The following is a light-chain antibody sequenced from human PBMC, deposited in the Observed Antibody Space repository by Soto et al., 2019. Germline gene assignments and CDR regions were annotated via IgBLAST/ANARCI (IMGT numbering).Light chain of an antibody. CDR2: DVH. V-gene: IGLV2-14*01. CDR3: SSYSSGSTLV. J-gene: IGLJ2*01. CDR1: SSDVGGSSY. Sequence: QSALTQPASVSGSPGQSITISCTGTSSDVGGSSYVSWYQQHPGKAPKLMIYDVHNRPSGISNRFSGSKSGNTASLTISGLQAEDEADYYCSSYSSGSTLVFGGGTKLTVL.